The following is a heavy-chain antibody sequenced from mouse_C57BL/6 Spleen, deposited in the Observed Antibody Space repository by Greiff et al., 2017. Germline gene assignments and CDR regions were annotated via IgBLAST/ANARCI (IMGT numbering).Heavy chain of an antibody. D-gene: IGHD2-3*01. Sequence: EVKLMESGPGLVKPSQSLSLTCSVTGYSITSGYYWNWIRQFPGNKLEWMGYISYDGSNNYNPSLKNRISITRDTSKNQFFLKLNSVTTEDTATYYCAREDGYYWYFDVWGTRTTVTISS. J-gene: IGHJ1*03. V-gene: IGHV3-6*01. CDR1: GYSITSGYY. CDR3: AREDGYYWYFDV. CDR2: ISYDGSN.